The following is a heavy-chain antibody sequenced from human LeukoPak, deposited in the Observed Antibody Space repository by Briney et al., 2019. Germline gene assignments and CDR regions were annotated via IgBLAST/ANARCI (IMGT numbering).Heavy chain of an antibody. J-gene: IGHJ4*02. CDR1: GFTFSDYA. V-gene: IGHV3-53*01. D-gene: IGHD6-13*01. Sequence: PGGSLRLSCAASGFTFSDYAMHWVRQAPGKGLEWVSVIYSGGSTYYADSVKGRFTISRDNSKNTVDLQMNSLRVEDTAVYYCAMRGNTWYDCWGQGTLVTVSS. CDR3: AMRGNTWYDC. CDR2: IYSGGST.